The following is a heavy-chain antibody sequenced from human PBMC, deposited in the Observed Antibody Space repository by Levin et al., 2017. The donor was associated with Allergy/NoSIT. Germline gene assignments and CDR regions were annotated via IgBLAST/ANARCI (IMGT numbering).Heavy chain of an antibody. J-gene: IGHJ4*02. CDR2: ISYSGST. CDR3: ARGETSRQLWLPYDF. V-gene: IGHV4-59*01. D-gene: IGHD5-18*01. CDR1: GGSISGYY. Sequence: SETLSLTCTVSGGSISGYYWSWIRQPPGKGLEWIGYISYSGSTNYNPSLKSRVTISVDTSKNQFSLKLSSVTAADTAVYYCARGETSRQLWLPYDFWGQGTLVTVSS.